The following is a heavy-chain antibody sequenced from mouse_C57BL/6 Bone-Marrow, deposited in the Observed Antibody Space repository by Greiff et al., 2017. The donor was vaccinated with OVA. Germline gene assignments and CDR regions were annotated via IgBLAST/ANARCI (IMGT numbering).Heavy chain of an antibody. CDR1: GFPLTSYG. CDR2: IWSGGST. D-gene: IGHD1-1*01. Sequence: VQLQQSGPGLVQPSQSLSITCTVSGFPLTSYGVHWVRQSPGKGLEWLGVIWSGGSTDYNAAFISRLSISKDNSKSQVFFKMNSLQADDTAIYYCARNIFIHYYGSSLWYFDVWGTGTTVTVSS. V-gene: IGHV2-2*01. J-gene: IGHJ1*03. CDR3: ARNIFIHYYGSSLWYFDV.